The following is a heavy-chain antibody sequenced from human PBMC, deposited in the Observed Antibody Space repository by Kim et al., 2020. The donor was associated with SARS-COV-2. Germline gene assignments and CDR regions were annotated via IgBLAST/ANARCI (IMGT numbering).Heavy chain of an antibody. CDR3: AREGGYSSSPENY. CDR1: GGSISSGGYY. V-gene: IGHV4-31*03. D-gene: IGHD6-6*01. Sequence: SETLSLTCTVSGGSISSGGYYWSWIRQHPGKGLEWIGYIYYSGSTYYNPSLKSRVTISVDTSKNQFSLKLSSVTAADTAVYYCAREGGYSSSPENYWGQGTLVTVSS. CDR2: IYYSGST. J-gene: IGHJ4*02.